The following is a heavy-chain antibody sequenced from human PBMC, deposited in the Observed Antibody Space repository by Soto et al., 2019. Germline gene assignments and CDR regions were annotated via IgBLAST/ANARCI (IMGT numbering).Heavy chain of an antibody. V-gene: IGHV1-69*04. CDR3: ARDWLVVVVAATRLSSHWFDP. J-gene: IGHJ5*02. Sequence: SVKVSCKDSGGTLSSNTISWVRQAPGQGLEWMGRIIPILGIANYAQKFQGRVTITADKSTSTAYMELSSLRSEDTAVYYCARDWLVVVVAATRLSSHWFDPWGQGTLVTVSS. CDR2: IIPILGIA. CDR1: GGTLSSNT. D-gene: IGHD2-15*01.